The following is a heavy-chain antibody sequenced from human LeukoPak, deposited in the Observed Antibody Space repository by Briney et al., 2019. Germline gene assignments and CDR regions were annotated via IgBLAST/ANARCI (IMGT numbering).Heavy chain of an antibody. CDR3: AREGYCSGGSCYSDY. J-gene: IGHJ4*02. Sequence: PGGSLRLSCAASGFTVSSNYMSWVRQAPGKGLEWVSVIYSGGSTYYADSAKGRFSISRDSSKSTLYLQMNSLRAEDTAVYYCAREGYCSGGSCYSDYWGQGTLVTVSS. V-gene: IGHV3-53*01. D-gene: IGHD2-15*01. CDR2: IYSGGST. CDR1: GFTVSSNY.